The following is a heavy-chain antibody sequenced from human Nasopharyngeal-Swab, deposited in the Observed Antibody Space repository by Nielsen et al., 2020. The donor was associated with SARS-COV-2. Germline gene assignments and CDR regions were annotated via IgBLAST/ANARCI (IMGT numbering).Heavy chain of an antibody. J-gene: IGHJ4*02. V-gene: IGHV3-49*04. D-gene: IGHD4-17*01. Sequence: GGSLRLSCTASGFTFGDYAMSWVRQAPGKGLEWVGFIRSKAYGGTTEYAASVKGRFTISRDDSKSIAYLQMNSLKTEDTAVYYCIRGGYGDYGLYYFDYWGQGTLVTVSS. CDR1: GFTFGDYA. CDR2: IRSKAYGGTT. CDR3: IRGGYGDYGLYYFDY.